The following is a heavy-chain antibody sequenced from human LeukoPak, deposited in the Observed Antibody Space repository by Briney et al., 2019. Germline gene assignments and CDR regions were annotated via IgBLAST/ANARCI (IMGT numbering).Heavy chain of an antibody. D-gene: IGHD3-22*01. CDR2: ISSSSSYI. Sequence: GGSLRLSCAASGFTFSSYSMNWVRQAPGKGLEWVSSISSSSSYIYYADSVKGRFTISRDNSKNTLYLQMNSLRAEDTAVYFCAKAYDSSGYYRRWFDPWGQGTLVTVSS. CDR1: GFTFSSYS. J-gene: IGHJ5*02. CDR3: AKAYDSSGYYRRWFDP. V-gene: IGHV3-21*04.